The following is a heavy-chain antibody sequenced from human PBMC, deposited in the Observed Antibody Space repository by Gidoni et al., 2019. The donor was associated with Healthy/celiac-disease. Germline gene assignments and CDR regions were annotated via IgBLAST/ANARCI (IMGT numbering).Heavy chain of an antibody. J-gene: IGHJ6*02. V-gene: IGHV4-34*01. CDR2: INHSGST. CDR1: GGSFSGYY. CDR3: ARVRPEASWGMDV. D-gene: IGHD2-2*01. Sequence: QVQLQQWGAGLLKPSETLSLTCAVYGGSFSGYYWSWIRQPPGKGLEWIGEINHSGSTNYNPSLKSRVTISVDTSKNQFSLKLSSVTAADTAVYYCARVRPEASWGMDVWGQGTTVTVSS.